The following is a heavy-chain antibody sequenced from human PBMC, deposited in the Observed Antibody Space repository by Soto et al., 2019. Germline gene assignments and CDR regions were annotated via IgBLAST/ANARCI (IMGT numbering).Heavy chain of an antibody. Sequence: QVQLVQSGAEVKKPGASVKVSCKASGYTFTSYGISWVRQAPGQGLEWMGWISAYNGNTNYAQKLQGRVTMTTDTPTSTAYMELRSLRSDDTAVYYCARDGLYYDILTGYYRSSYYYGMDVWGQGTTVTVSS. CDR1: GYTFTSYG. D-gene: IGHD3-9*01. CDR3: ARDGLYYDILTGYYRSSYYYGMDV. J-gene: IGHJ6*02. V-gene: IGHV1-18*01. CDR2: ISAYNGNT.